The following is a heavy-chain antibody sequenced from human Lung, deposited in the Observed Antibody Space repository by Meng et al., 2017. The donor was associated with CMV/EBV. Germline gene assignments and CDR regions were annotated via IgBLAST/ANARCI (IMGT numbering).Heavy chain of an antibody. CDR2: IRFDGTNK. J-gene: IGHJ6*02. D-gene: IGHD3-22*01. Sequence: GESLKISCAASGFTFSSYAMHWVRQAPGKGLEWVANIRFDGTNKYHADSVKGRFTISRDNSKNTLYLQMNSLRAEDTAVYYCAKRGDSSVTYAMDVWGQGXTVTVSS. V-gene: IGHV3-30*02. CDR3: AKRGDSSVTYAMDV. CDR1: GFTFSSYA.